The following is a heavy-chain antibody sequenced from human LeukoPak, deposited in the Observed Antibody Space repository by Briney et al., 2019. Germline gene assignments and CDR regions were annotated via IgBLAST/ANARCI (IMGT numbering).Heavy chain of an antibody. J-gene: IGHJ3*02. V-gene: IGHV3-23*01. D-gene: IGHD3-22*01. CDR1: GFTFTTYG. Sequence: GGSLRLSCAASGFTFTTYGMNWVRQAPGKGLEWVSGVTPSGDPTYYADSVKGRFIISRDNSKNTLYLQMNSLRAEDTAVYYCANDGAYYDSSTDAFDIWGQGTMVTVSS. CDR2: VTPSGDPT. CDR3: ANDGAYYDSSTDAFDI.